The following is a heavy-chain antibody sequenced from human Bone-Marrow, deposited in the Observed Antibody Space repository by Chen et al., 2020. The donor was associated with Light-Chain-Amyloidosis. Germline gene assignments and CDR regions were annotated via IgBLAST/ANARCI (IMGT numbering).Heavy chain of an antibody. CDR1: GYTFTGYS. CDR3: ARGEVTTSFYYYGMDV. J-gene: IGHJ6*02. CDR2: INPNSGGT. V-gene: IGHV1-2*04. Sequence: QVQLVQSGAEVKKPGPSVKLSCNASGYTFTGYSTHRVRQAPGQGLEWMGWINPNSGGTNYAPKFQVWVTMTRDTSISTAYMELSRLRSDDTAVYYCARGEVTTSFYYYGMDVWGQGTTVTVSS. D-gene: IGHD4-17*01.